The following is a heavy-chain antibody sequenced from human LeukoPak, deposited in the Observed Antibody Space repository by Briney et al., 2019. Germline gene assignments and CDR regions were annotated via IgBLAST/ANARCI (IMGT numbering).Heavy chain of an antibody. CDR2: FDPEDGET. CDR1: GYTLTELP. V-gene: IGHV1-24*01. CDR3: ATLGFLPQDNYYYYGMDV. J-gene: IGHJ6*02. D-gene: IGHD3-10*01. Sequence: ASVKVSFKVSGYTLTELPIHWVRQAPGKGLEWMGGFDPEDGETIYAQKFQGRVTMTEDTSTDTAYMELSSLRSEDTAVYYCATLGFLPQDNYYYYGMDVWGQGTTVTVSS.